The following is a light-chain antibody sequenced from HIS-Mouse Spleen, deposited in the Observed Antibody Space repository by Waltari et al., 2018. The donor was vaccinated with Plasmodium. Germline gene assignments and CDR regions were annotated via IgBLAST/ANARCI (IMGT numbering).Light chain of an antibody. V-gene: IGLV2-23*01. J-gene: IGLJ1*01. CDR1: SRDVGRYNL. CDR3: CSYAGSSTYV. CDR2: EGS. Sequence: QSALTQPASLSGSPGQQITIPCTGTSRDVGRYNLLAWYQQHPGKAPKLMIYEGSKRPSGVSNRFSGSKSGNTASLTISGLQAEDEADYYCCSYAGSSTYVFGTGTKVTVL.